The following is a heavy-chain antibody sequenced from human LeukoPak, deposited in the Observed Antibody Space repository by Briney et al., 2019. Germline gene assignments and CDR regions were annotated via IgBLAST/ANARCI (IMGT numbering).Heavy chain of an antibody. J-gene: IGHJ4*02. CDR1: GFTFSNAW. CDR3: TAGTGRSDFDY. CDR2: IKRRGDDGTI. V-gene: IGHV3-15*01. D-gene: IGHD3/OR15-3a*01. Sequence: GGSLRLSCAASGFTFSNAWMSWVRQAPGRGLEWVGRIKRRGDDGTIDYAAPVKGRLSISRDDSKNTLYLQMNSLKSEDTAVYYCTAGTGRSDFDYWGQGTLVTVSS.